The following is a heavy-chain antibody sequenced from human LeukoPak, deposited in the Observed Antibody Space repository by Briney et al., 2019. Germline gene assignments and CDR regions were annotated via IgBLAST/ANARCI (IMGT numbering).Heavy chain of an antibody. J-gene: IGHJ4*02. V-gene: IGHV3-23*01. CDR2: ISGTGGST. Sequence: GGSLRLSCVASGFSFNNFGMTWDRQAPGRGLEWVSSISGTGGSTHYADSVKGRFTISRDNSKNTLYLQMNSLRAGDTAVYYCAKSSYYDSSGFYREYYFDYWGQGTLVPVSS. D-gene: IGHD3-22*01. CDR3: AKSSYYDSSGFYREYYFDY. CDR1: GFSFNNFG.